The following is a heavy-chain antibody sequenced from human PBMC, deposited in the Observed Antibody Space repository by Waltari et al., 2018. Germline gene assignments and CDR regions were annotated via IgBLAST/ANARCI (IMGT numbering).Heavy chain of an antibody. J-gene: IGHJ4*02. CDR2: IYHSGST. CDR1: GYSISSGYY. Sequence: QVQLQESGPGLVKPSETLSLTCAVSGYSISSGYYWGWIRQPPGKGLEWIGSIYHSGSTYYTPSLKSRVTISVDTSKNQFSLKLSSVTAADTAVYYCASGFAVAGTVDYWGQGTLVTVSS. D-gene: IGHD6-19*01. CDR3: ASGFAVAGTVDY. V-gene: IGHV4-38-2*01.